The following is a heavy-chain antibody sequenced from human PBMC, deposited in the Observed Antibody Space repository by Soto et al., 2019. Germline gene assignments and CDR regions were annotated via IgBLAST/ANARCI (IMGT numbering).Heavy chain of an antibody. Sequence: QVQLQESGPGLVRPSQTLSLTCTVSGGSISSDHYHWTWIRQTPGKGLEWIGYIHYSGSVYYNPSLQSRVTMSVETSKNLFSLKLSSVTVADTAVYFCVREDDGGDRAYYGLDGWGQGTTVTVSS. CDR3: VREDDGGDRAYYGLDG. D-gene: IGHD4-17*01. CDR1: GGSISSDHYH. V-gene: IGHV4-30-4*01. CDR2: IHYSGSV. J-gene: IGHJ6*02.